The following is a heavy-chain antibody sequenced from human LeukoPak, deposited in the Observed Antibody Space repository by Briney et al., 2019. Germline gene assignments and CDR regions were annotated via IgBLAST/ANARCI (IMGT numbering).Heavy chain of an antibody. CDR1: GFTFSSYA. CDR3: ARTRTGTTVGYYYYGLDV. CDR2: ISSNGGST. Sequence: GGSLRLSCAASGFTFSSYAMHWVRQAPGKGLEYVSAISSNGGSTYYANSVKGRFTISRDNSKNTLYLQMGSLRAEDMAVYYCARTRTGTTVGYYYYGLDVWGQGTTVIVSS. J-gene: IGHJ6*02. V-gene: IGHV3-64*01. D-gene: IGHD1-7*01.